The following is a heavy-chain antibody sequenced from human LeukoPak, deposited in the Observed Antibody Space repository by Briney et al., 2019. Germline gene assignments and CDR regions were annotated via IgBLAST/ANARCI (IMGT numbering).Heavy chain of an antibody. J-gene: IGHJ5*02. D-gene: IGHD6-13*01. V-gene: IGHV1-8*01. CDR3: ARGRWHQLVLFSAYNWFDP. CDR2: MNPNSGNT. CDR1: GYTFTSYD. Sequence: ASVKVSCKASGYTFTSYDINWVRQATGQGLEWMGWMNPNSGNTGYAQKFQGRVTMTRNTSISTAYMELSSLRSEDTAVYYCARGRWHQLVLFSAYNWFDPWGQGTLVTVSS.